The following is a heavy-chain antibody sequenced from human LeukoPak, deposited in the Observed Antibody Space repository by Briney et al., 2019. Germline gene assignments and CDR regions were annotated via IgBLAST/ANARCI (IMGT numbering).Heavy chain of an antibody. CDR3: AKSSGSYYYYGMDV. Sequence: GGSLRLSCAASGFTYDDYAMHWVRQAPGKGLEWVSGISWNSGSIGYADSVKGRFTISRDNAKNSLYLQMNGLRAEDTALYYCAKSSGSYYYYGMDVWGQGTTVTVSS. CDR2: ISWNSGSI. D-gene: IGHD2-15*01. V-gene: IGHV3-9*01. CDR1: GFTYDDYA. J-gene: IGHJ6*02.